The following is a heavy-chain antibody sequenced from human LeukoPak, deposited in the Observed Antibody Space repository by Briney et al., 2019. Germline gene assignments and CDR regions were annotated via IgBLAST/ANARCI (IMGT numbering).Heavy chain of an antibody. J-gene: IGHJ6*03. V-gene: IGHV3-7*01. CDR1: GFTLSSYW. CDR2: IKEDGSER. Sequence: PGGSLRLSCGGSGFTLSSYWMTWVRQAPGKGLEWVANIKEDGSERHYADSVKGRFTISRDNAENSLYLQMNSLRAEDTAVYYCARMGTMGAASYNSYYYMDVWGKGTTVTVSS. CDR3: ARMGTMGAASYNSYYYMDV. D-gene: IGHD2-15*01.